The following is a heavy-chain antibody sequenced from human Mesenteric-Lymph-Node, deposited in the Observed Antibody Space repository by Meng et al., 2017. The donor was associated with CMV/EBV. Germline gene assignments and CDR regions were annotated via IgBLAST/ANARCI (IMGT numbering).Heavy chain of an antibody. J-gene: IGHJ6*02. Sequence: ASVKVSCKASGYTFTSYDINWVRQATGQGLEWMGWMNPNSGNTGYAQKFQGRVTMTRNTSISTAYMELSSLRSEDTAVYYCARGRARFLEWSSDYYYYAMDVWGQGTTVTVSS. D-gene: IGHD3-3*01. CDR3: ARGRARFLEWSSDYYYYAMDV. CDR2: MNPNSGNT. V-gene: IGHV1-8*01. CDR1: GYTFTSYD.